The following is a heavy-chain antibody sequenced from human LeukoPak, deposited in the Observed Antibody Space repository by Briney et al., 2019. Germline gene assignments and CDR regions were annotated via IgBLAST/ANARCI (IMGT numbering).Heavy chain of an antibody. V-gene: IGHV3-11*01. CDR1: GFTFSDYY. D-gene: IGHD6-19*01. CDR2: ISSSGSTI. J-gene: IGHJ5*02. CDR3: AREVWVAVAGHWFDP. Sequence: GGSLRLSCAASGFTFSDYYMSWIRQAPGKGLEWVSYISSSGSTIYYADSVKGRFTISRDNAKNSLYLQMNSLRAEDTAVYYCAREVWVAVAGHWFDPWGQGTLVTVSS.